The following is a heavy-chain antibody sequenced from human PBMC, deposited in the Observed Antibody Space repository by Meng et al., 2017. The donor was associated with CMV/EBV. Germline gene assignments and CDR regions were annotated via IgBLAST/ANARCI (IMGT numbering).Heavy chain of an antibody. CDR2: IVVGSGNT. J-gene: IGHJ6*02. CDR1: GFTFTSSA. CDR3: AADSNGGSSSWLGHYYYYGMDV. D-gene: IGHD6-13*01. V-gene: IGHV1-58*01. Sequence: SVKVSCKASGFTFTSSAVQWVRQARGQRLEWIGWIVVGSGNTNYAQKFQERVTITRDMSTSTAYMELSSLRSEDTAVYYCAADSNGGSSSWLGHYYYYGMDVWGQGPTVTVSS.